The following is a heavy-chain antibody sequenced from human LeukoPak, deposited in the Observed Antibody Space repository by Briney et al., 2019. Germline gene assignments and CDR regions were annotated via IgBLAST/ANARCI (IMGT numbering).Heavy chain of an antibody. Sequence: SETLSLTCAVYGGSFSGYYWSWIRQPPGKGLEWIGEINHSGSTNYNPSLKSRVTISVDTSKNQFSLKLSSVTAADTAVYHCATDLGSKVDVWGQGTTVTVSS. CDR2: INHSGST. CDR3: ATDLGSKVDV. CDR1: GGSFSGYY. D-gene: IGHD1-26*01. J-gene: IGHJ6*02. V-gene: IGHV4-34*01.